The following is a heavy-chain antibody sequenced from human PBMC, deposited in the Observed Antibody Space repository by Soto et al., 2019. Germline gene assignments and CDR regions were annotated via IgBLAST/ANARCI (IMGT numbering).Heavy chain of an antibody. D-gene: IGHD5-12*01. J-gene: IGHJ5*02. CDR2: ISTYSGDT. CDR3: ARHHGPTTSENWFDP. V-gene: IGHV1-18*01. Sequence: ASVKVSCKASGYTFFTYDISWVRQAPGQGLEWMGWISTYSGDTKYAQKFQGRVTMTTDTSTTTAYLELRSLRSDDTAVYYCARHHGPTTSENWFDPWGQGTLVTVT. CDR1: GYTFFTYD.